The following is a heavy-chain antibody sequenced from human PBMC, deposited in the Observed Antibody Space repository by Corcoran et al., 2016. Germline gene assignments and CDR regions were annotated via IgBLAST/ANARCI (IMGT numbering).Heavy chain of an antibody. Sequence: QVQLQQSGPGLVKHSQTISLTCAISGESVSSNSAAWNWSRQSPSRGREWLGRTYYRSKWYNDYAVSVKSRITSNPDTSKNQFSRQLNSVTHEDTAVYYCARGHGLFRIAAAGTPIASGFDPWGQGTLFTVSS. CDR2: TYYRSKWYN. CDR1: GESVSSNSAA. V-gene: IGHV6-1*01. J-gene: IGHJ5*02. D-gene: IGHD6-13*01. CDR3: ARGHGLFRIAAAGTPIASGFDP.